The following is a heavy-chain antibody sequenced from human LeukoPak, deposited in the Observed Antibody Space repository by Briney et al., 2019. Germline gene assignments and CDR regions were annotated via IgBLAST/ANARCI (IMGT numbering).Heavy chain of an antibody. J-gene: IGHJ3*02. Sequence: ASVKVSCKASGYTFTSYAMHWVRQAPGQRLEWMGWINAGNGNTKYSQKFQGRVTITRDTSASTAYMELSSLRSEDTAVYYCARAQKSYYYGSGVLGAFDIWGQGTMVTVSS. CDR2: INAGNGNT. V-gene: IGHV1-3*01. CDR1: GYTFTSYA. D-gene: IGHD3-10*01. CDR3: ARAQKSYYYGSGVLGAFDI.